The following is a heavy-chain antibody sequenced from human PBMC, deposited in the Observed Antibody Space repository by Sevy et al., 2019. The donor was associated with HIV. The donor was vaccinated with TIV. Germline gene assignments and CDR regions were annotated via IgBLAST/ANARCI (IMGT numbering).Heavy chain of an antibody. Sequence: GGSLRLTCAASGFTFSSYAMSWVRQAPGKGLEWVSAISGSGGSTYYADSVKGRFTISRDNSKNTLYLQMNSLRAEDTAVYYCAKIPRSGWWFDPWGQGTLVTVSS. CDR3: AKIPRSGWWFDP. CDR1: GFTFSSYA. D-gene: IGHD6-19*01. CDR2: ISGSGGST. J-gene: IGHJ5*02. V-gene: IGHV3-23*01.